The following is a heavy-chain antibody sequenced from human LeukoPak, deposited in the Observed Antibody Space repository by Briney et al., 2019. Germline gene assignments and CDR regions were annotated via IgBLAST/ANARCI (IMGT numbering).Heavy chain of an antibody. CDR1: GFSFSRHW. CDR3: ARGPYPDY. Sequence: GGSLRLSCAASGFSFSRHWMTWVRQAPGKGLEWVANIKQDGSEKYYVDSVKGRFTISRDNSKNTLYLQMNSLRAEDMAVYYCARGPYPDYWGQGTLVTVSS. V-gene: IGHV3-7*03. CDR2: IKQDGSEK. J-gene: IGHJ4*02.